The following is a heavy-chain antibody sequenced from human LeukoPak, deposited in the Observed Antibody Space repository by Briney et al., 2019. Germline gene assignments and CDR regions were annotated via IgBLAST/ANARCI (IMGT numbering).Heavy chain of an antibody. CDR3: ARLPFRGSGWYLRFDP. J-gene: IGHJ5*02. V-gene: IGHV4-34*01. D-gene: IGHD6-19*01. CDR2: INHSGST. Sequence: PSETLSLTCAVYGGSFSGYYWSWIRQPPGKGLEWIGEINHSGSTNYNPSLKSRVTISVDTSKNQFSLKLSSVTAADTAVYYCARLPFRGSGWYLRFDPWGQGTLVTVSS. CDR1: GGSFSGYY.